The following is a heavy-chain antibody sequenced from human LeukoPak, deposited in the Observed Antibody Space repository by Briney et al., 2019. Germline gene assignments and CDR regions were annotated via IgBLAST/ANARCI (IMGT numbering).Heavy chain of an antibody. J-gene: IGHJ6*02. CDR2: IRYDGSNK. Sequence: AGGSLRLSCAAAGFTFSSYGMHWVRQAPGKGLEWVAFIRYDGSNKYYADSVKGRFTISRDNSKNTLYLQMGSLRAEDMAVYYCARSGSSSRRLFYYYYGMDVWGQGTTVTVSS. D-gene: IGHD6-13*01. CDR1: GFTFSSYG. CDR3: ARSGSSSRRLFYYYYGMDV. V-gene: IGHV3-30*02.